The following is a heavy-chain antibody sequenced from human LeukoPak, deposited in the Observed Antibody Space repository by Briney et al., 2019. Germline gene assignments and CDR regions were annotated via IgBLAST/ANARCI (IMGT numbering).Heavy chain of an antibody. CDR2: ISYDGSNK. CDR1: GFTFSSYG. D-gene: IGHD6-6*01. J-gene: IGHJ4*02. Sequence: GGSLRLSCAASGFTFSSYGMHWVRQAPGKGLEWVAVISYDGSNKYYADSVKGRFTISRDNSKNTLYLQMNSLGAEDTAVYYCAKVGYSSSSDDYWGQGTLVTVSS. V-gene: IGHV3-30*18. CDR3: AKVGYSSSSDDY.